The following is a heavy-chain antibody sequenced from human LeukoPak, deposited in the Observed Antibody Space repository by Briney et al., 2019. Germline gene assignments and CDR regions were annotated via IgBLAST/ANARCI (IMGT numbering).Heavy chain of an antibody. CDR2: INYSGST. CDR3: ARYVVYGSGFYYFDY. V-gene: IGHV4-39*01. Sequence: SETLSLTCTVSGGSISSSSYYWSWIRQPPGKGLEWIATINYSGSTYYNPSLRSRVTISVDTSKNQFSLKLSSVTAADTTVYYCARYVVYGSGFYYFDYWGQGTLVTVSS. J-gene: IGHJ4*02. CDR1: GGSISSSSYY. D-gene: IGHD3-10*01.